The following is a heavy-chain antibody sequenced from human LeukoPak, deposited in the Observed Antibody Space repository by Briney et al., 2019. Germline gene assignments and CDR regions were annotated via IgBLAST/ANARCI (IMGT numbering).Heavy chain of an antibody. CDR1: GFTLSNYW. CDR2: IKQDGSEK. V-gene: IGHV3-7*01. J-gene: IGHJ4*02. CDR3: ARSLDF. Sequence: GGSLRLSCEVSGFTLSNYWRDWVGQAQGKGLEWVANIKQDGSEKYCVDSVKGRFTISRDNAKNSVYLQMNSLRVEDTAVYYCARSLDFWGQGTLVTVSS.